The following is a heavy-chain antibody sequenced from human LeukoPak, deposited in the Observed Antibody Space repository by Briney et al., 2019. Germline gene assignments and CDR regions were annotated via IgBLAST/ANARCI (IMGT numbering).Heavy chain of an antibody. Sequence: GGSLRLSCAASGFTFSSYGMHWVRQAPGKGLEWVAVIWYGGSNKYYADSVKGRFTISRDNSKNTLYLQMNGLRAEDTAVYYCAKEYSSSWPVGIDYWGQGTLVTVSS. V-gene: IGHV3-33*06. D-gene: IGHD6-13*01. CDR2: IWYGGSNK. J-gene: IGHJ4*02. CDR1: GFTFSSYG. CDR3: AKEYSSSWPVGIDY.